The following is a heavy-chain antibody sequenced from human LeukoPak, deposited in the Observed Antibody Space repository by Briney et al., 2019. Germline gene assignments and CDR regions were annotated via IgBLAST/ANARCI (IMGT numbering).Heavy chain of an antibody. V-gene: IGHV4-4*07. CDR2: IYTSGST. D-gene: IGHD3-16*02. CDR3: ARRREYYDYVWGSYPLEDY. J-gene: IGHJ4*02. CDR1: GGSISSYY. Sequence: PSETLSLTCTVSGGSISSYYWSWIRQPAGKGLEWIGRIYTSGSTNYNPSLKSRVTMSVDTSKNQFSLKLSSVTAADTAVYYCARRREYYDYVWGSYPLEDYWGQGTLVTVSS.